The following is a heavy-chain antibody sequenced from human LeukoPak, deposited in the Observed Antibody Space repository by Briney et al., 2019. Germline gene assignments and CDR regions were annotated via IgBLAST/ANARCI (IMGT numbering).Heavy chain of an antibody. J-gene: IGHJ3*02. CDR1: GFTFSSYG. V-gene: IGHV3-30*18. D-gene: IGHD2-15*01. Sequence: GGSLRLSCAASGFTFSSYGMHWVRQAPGKGLEWVAVISYDGSNKYYADSVKGRFTISRDNSKNTLYLQMNSLRAEDTAVYYCAKEGDIVALLLPGAFDIWGQGTMVTVSS. CDR2: ISYDGSNK. CDR3: AKEGDIVALLLPGAFDI.